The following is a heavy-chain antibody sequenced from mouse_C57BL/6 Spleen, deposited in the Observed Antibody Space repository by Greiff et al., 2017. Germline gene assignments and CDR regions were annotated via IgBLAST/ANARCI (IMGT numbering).Heavy chain of an antibody. V-gene: IGHV1-4*01. D-gene: IGHD2-1*01. CDR3: AREKKIYYGNYGWFAY. CDR2: INPSSGYT. J-gene: IGHJ3*01. Sequence: VKLMESGAELARPGASVKMSCKASGYTFTSYTMHWVKQRPGQGLEWIGYINPSSGYTKYNQKFKDKATLTADKSSSTAYMQLSSLTSEDSAVYYCAREKKIYYGNYGWFAYWGQGTLVTVSA. CDR1: GYTFTSYT.